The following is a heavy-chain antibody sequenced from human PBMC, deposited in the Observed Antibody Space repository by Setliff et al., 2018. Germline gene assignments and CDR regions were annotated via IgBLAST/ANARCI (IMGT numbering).Heavy chain of an antibody. J-gene: IGHJ3*02. D-gene: IGHD1-26*01. CDR2: IYTSGST. V-gene: IGHV4-4*07. CDR3: ARKGISALSGAFDM. Sequence: SETLSLTCTVSGGSISNYYWGWIRQPAGKGLEWIGRIYTSGSTNYNPSLKSRVTMSVDTSKTQFSLKLSSVTAADTAVYYCARKGISALSGAFDMWGQGTMVTVSS. CDR1: GGSISNYY.